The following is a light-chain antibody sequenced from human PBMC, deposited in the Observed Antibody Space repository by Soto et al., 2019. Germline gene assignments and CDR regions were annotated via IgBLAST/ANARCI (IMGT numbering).Light chain of an antibody. CDR2: EGH. CDR1: SGYVWTYIL. J-gene: IGLJ1*01. Sequence: GLPRPAAVSGCPVQSITISCTGASGYVWTYILVSWYQQHPGKAPKVVIYEGHKRPSGVPDRFSGSTSVNTASLTISGIQAEDEADYFCRSYPTSTCSFGTATKVPVL. CDR3: RSYPTSTCS. V-gene: IGLV2-14*02.